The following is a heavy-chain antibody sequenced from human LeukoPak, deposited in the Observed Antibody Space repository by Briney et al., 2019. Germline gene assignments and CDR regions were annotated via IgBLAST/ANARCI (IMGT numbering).Heavy chain of an antibody. CDR3: AKEGYYCDSSGYYYAVYFDY. CDR2: ISGSGGST. J-gene: IGHJ4*02. CDR1: GFTFNNYG. D-gene: IGHD3-22*01. Sequence: GGTLRLSCAASGFTFNNYGMSWVRQAPGKGLEWVSTISGSGGSTYYADSVKGRFTISRDNSKNTLYLQMNSLRAEDTAVYYCAKEGYYCDSSGYYYAVYFDYWGQGTLVTVSS. V-gene: IGHV3-23*01.